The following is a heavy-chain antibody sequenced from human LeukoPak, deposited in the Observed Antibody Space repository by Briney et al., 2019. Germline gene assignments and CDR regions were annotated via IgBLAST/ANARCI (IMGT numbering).Heavy chain of an antibody. Sequence: SQTLSLTCTVSGGSISSGSYYWGWIRQPAGKGRDWIGRIIGSGRSNYNPSLKSLVTISVDSSKNQFSLKLSSVTAADTAVYFCASGIGYGDFGGEDDVIDIWGQGTMVTVSS. J-gene: IGHJ3*02. CDR3: ASGIGYGDFGGEDDVIDI. CDR1: GGSISSGSYY. CDR2: IIGSGRS. D-gene: IGHD4-17*01. V-gene: IGHV4-61*02.